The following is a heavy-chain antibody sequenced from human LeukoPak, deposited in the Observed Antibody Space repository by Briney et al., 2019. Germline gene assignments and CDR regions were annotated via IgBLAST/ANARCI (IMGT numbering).Heavy chain of an antibody. CDR3: ARWYSSGWYDDY. CDR1: GGTLSGYA. V-gene: IGHV1-8*02. D-gene: IGHD6-19*01. Sequence: ASVKVSCKTSGGTLSGYAINWVRQATGQGLEWMGWMNPNSGNTGYAQKFQCRVTMTRNTSISTAYMELSSLRSEDTAVYYCARWYSSGWYDDYWGQGTLVTVSS. J-gene: IGHJ4*02. CDR2: MNPNSGNT.